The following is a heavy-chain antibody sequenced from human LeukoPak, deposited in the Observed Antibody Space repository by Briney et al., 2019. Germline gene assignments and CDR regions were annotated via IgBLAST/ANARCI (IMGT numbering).Heavy chain of an antibody. J-gene: IGHJ4*02. Sequence: GGSLRLSCAASGFTFSSYGMHWVCQAPGKGLEWVAVISYDGSNKYYADSVKGRFTISRDNSKNTLYLQMNSLRAEDTAVYYCAEDSSWGYYDSSGYFDYWGQRTLVTVSS. CDR3: AEDSSWGYYDSSGYFDY. V-gene: IGHV3-30*18. CDR2: ISYDGSNK. CDR1: GFTFSSYG. D-gene: IGHD3-22*01.